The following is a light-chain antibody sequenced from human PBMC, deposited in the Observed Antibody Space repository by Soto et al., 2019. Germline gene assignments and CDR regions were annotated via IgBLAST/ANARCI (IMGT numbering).Light chain of an antibody. J-gene: IGKJ4*01. V-gene: IGKV3-11*01. CDR3: QQRRDWPLT. Sequence: EIVLTQSPATLSLPPGERATLSCRASQNVNSYLAWYQQKPGQPPRLLISDASNRATGIPARVSGSGSGTDFTLTISSLEPEDFAVYYCQQRRDWPLTFGGGTKVAI. CDR2: DAS. CDR1: QNVNSY.